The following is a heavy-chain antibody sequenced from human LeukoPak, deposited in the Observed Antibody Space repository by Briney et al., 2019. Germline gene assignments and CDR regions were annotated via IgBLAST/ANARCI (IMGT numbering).Heavy chain of an antibody. D-gene: IGHD3-22*01. CDR2: ISGSGGST. CDR3: ASENYYDSSGYYRAGYFDY. V-gene: IGHV3-23*01. CDR1: GFTFSSYA. J-gene: IGHJ4*02. Sequence: PGGSLRLSCAASGFTFSSYAMSWVRQAPGKGLEWVSAISGSGGSTYYADSVKGRFTISRDNSKNTLYLQMNSLRAEDTAVYYCASENYYDSSGYYRAGYFDYWGQGTLVTVSS.